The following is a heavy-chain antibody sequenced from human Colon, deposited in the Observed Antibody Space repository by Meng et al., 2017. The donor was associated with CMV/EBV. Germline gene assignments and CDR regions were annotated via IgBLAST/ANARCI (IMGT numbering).Heavy chain of an antibody. D-gene: IGHD5-12*01. CDR1: GYTVTTYY. CDR2: INPSGGST. J-gene: IGHJ6*02. V-gene: IGHV1-46*01. Sequence: ASVKVSCKASGYTVTTYYMHWVRQAPGQGLEWMGMINPSGGSTTYAQKFQGRLTVTRDTSTSTVYLDLSSLRSDDTAVYYCARGGLRYSGRGFGELWIYYSGMDVWGQGTTVTVSS. CDR3: ARGGLRYSGRGFGELWIYYSGMDV.